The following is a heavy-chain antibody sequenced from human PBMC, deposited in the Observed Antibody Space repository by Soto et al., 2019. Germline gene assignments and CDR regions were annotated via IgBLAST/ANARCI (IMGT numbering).Heavy chain of an antibody. CDR1: GFTYSSSA. V-gene: IGHV1-69*01. D-gene: IGHD5-12*01. Sequence: QVQLVQSGAEVRKPGSSVKVSCTASGFTYSSSAISWVRQAPGQGPEWMGGINPILGTPDYAPKFQGRVTITADESTRTVYMDLGSLRSEDTAMYYCARGGVDVVATSAFDYWGQGTLVTVSS. CDR3: ARGGVDVVATSAFDY. CDR2: INPILGTP. J-gene: IGHJ4*02.